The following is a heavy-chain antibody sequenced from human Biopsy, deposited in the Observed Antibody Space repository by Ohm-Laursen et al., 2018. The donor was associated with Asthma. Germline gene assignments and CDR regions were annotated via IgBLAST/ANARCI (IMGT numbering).Heavy chain of an antibody. V-gene: IGHV3-30*18. D-gene: IGHD5-12*01. CDR2: ISYDGNHK. Sequence: LSLTCAASGFMFRGFGMHWVRQAPGKGLEWVAVISYDGNHKFYEDSVKGRFTISRDNSKNTLYLQMNSLRTEDTAVYYCAKRRGYSGHDNDYWGQGTLVIVSS. CDR3: AKRRGYSGHDNDY. CDR1: GFMFRGFG. J-gene: IGHJ4*02.